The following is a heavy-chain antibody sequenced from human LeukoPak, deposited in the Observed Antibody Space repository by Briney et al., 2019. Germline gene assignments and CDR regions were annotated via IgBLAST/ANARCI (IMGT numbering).Heavy chain of an antibody. CDR1: GFTFSSYA. D-gene: IGHD2-15*01. Sequence: GGSLRLSCAVSGFTFSSYAISWVRQAPGKGLEWVSTISGSGNRTYYANSVKGRFTLSRDKSKNTVYLQMNSLRLEETAVYYCARDSTLYCNDGSCHWGFDLWGQGTVVTVSS. CDR3: ARDSTLYCNDGSCHWGFDL. V-gene: IGHV3-23*01. CDR2: ISGSGNRT. J-gene: IGHJ3*01.